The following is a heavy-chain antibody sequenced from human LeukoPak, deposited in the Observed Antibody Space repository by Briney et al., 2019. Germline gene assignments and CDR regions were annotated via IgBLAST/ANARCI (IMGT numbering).Heavy chain of an antibody. V-gene: IGHV3-23*01. D-gene: IGHD6-19*01. J-gene: IGHJ4*02. CDR3: AKTDQWLVPYYFDS. CDR2: ISGSGGST. CDR1: GFTFSNYG. Sequence: GGTLRLSCTASGFTFSNYGMSWVRQAPGKGLEWVSAISGSGGSTYYADSVKGRFTISRDKSKNTLYLQMNSLRAEDTAVYYCAKTDQWLVPYYFDSWGQGTLVTVSS.